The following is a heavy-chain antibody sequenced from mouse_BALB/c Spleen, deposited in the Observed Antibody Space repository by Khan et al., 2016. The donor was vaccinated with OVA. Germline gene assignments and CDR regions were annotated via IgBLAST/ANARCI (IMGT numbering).Heavy chain of an antibody. Sequence: EVKLEVSGPGLVKPSQSLSLTCTVTGYSITSDYAWNWIRQFPGNKLEWMGFISYSGSTSYNPSLKSRISITRDTSKNQFFLQLNSVTTEDTATDNCARWDYEAPNYWGQGTTLTVSS. CDR3: ARWDYEAPNY. V-gene: IGHV3-2*02. CDR2: ISYSGST. D-gene: IGHD2-4*01. J-gene: IGHJ2*01. CDR1: GYSITSDYA.